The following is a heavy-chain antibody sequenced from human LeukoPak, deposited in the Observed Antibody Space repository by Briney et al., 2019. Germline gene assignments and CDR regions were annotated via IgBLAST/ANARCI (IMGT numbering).Heavy chain of an antibody. D-gene: IGHD3-22*01. Sequence: PSETLSLTCAVSGGSISSSNWWSWVRQPPGKGLEWIGEIYHSGSTNYNPSLKSRVTISVDKSKNQFSLKLSSVTAADTAVYYCARGGSTYYYDSSGYFDYWGQGTLVTVSS. V-gene: IGHV4-4*02. CDR1: GGSISSSNW. CDR3: ARGGSTYYYDSSGYFDY. CDR2: IYHSGST. J-gene: IGHJ4*02.